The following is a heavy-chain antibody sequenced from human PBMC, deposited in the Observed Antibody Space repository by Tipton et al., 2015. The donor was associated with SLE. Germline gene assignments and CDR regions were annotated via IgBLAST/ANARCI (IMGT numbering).Heavy chain of an antibody. J-gene: IGHJ5*02. D-gene: IGHD3-10*01. V-gene: IGHV4-61*02. CDR2: IYTGGTT. Sequence: TLSLTCTVSGGSFSSGSYYWNWFRQPAGKGLEWIGRIYTGGTTNYNPSLKSRVTISVDTSKNQFSLKLSSVTAADTAVYYCARDLNYYGSGSYKGWFDPWGQGTLVTVSS. CDR1: GGSFSSGSYY. CDR3: ARDLNYYGSGSYKGWFDP.